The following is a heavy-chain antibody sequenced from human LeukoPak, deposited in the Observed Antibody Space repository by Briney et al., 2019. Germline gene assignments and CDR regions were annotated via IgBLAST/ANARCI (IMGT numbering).Heavy chain of an antibody. CDR2: IYYSGST. CDR3: ASRAYYYDSSGYGPFDY. V-gene: IGHV4-39*01. Sequence: PSETLSLTCTVSGSSISSSSYHWGWIRQPPGKGLEWIGSIYYSGSTYYNPSLKSRVTISVDTSKNQFSLKLSSVTAADTAVYYCASRAYYYDSSGYGPFDYWGQGTLVTVSS. J-gene: IGHJ4*02. CDR1: GSSISSSSYH. D-gene: IGHD3-22*01.